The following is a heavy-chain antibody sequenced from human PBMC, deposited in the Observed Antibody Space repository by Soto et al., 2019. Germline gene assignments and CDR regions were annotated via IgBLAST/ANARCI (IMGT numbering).Heavy chain of an antibody. V-gene: IGHV2-5*01. D-gene: IGHD6-13*01. J-gene: IGHJ4*02. CDR1: GFSLRNDAVG. Sequence: QITLKESGPTLVRPTQTLTLTCTVSGFSLRNDAVGVAWIRQSPGKALEWLGIIYWNGEKRYKSSVQTRLTITRDTSKNQVVLTMTDMAPLDTATYFCAHRIAAPGRTLDYWGQGVRVTVSS. CDR2: IYWNGEK. CDR3: AHRIAAPGRTLDY.